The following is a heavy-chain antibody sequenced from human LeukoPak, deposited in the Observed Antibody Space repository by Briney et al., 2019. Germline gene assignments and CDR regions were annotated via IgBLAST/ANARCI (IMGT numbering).Heavy chain of an antibody. V-gene: IGHV4-59*12. CDR1: GGSMSSYY. D-gene: IGHD5-18*01. Sequence: PSEILSLTCTVSGGSMSSYYWSWIRQPPGKGLEWIGYIYYSGSTNYNPSLKSRVTMSVDMSNNQFSLNLNSVTAADTAVYSCAAHRGHTYGPLDYWGLGTLVTVSS. J-gene: IGHJ4*02. CDR2: IYYSGST. CDR3: AAHRGHTYGPLDY.